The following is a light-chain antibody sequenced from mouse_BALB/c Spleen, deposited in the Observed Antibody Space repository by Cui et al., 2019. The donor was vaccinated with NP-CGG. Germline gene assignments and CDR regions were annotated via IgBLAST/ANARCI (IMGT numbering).Light chain of an antibody. CDR1: TGAVTTSNY. V-gene: IGLV1*01. J-gene: IGLJ1*01. CDR2: GTN. Sequence: QAVVTQESALPTSPGETVTFTCRSSTGAVTTSNYANWVQEKPDHLFTGLIGGTNNRVPGVPARFSGSLIGDKAVLTITGAQTEDEAIYFCALWYSNHWVFGGGTKLTVL. CDR3: ALWYSNHWV.